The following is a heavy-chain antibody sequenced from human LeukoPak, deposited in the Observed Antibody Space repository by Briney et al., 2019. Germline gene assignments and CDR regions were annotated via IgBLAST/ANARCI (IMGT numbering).Heavy chain of an antibody. V-gene: IGHV1-2*02. CDR2: MNPNSGGT. CDR1: GYTFTDYY. CDR3: AREEIAAPDTNWFDP. D-gene: IGHD6-13*01. J-gene: IGHJ5*02. Sequence: ASVKVSCKTSGYTFTDYYMHWVRQAPGQGLEWLGWMNPNSGGTHYAQKFQDRVTMTRDTSISTAHMELSSLTSDDTAVYYCAREEIAAPDTNWFDPWGQGTLVTVSS.